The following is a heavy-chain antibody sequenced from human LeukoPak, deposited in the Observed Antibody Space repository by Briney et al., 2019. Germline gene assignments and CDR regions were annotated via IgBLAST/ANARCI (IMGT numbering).Heavy chain of an antibody. V-gene: IGHV3-48*03. J-gene: IGHJ4*02. CDR2: ISSSGTSM. Sequence: GGSLRLSCVVSGFAVSRNYMSWVRQAPGKGLEWISYISSSGTSMYYADSVEGRFTISRDNAKNSLYLQLNSLRAEDTAVYYCARRIAAAGQTFDYWGLGTLVTVSS. D-gene: IGHD6-13*01. CDR1: GFAVSRNY. CDR3: ARRIAAAGQTFDY.